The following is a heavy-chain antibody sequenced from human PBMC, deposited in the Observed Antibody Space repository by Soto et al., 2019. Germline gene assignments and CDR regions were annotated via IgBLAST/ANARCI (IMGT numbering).Heavy chain of an antibody. CDR3: ARARRFLEWLFDY. CDR2: IYYSGST. Sequence: QVQLQESGPGLVKPSETLSLTCTVSGGSISSYYWSWIRQPPGKGLEWIGYIYYSGSTNYNPSLKSRVPLLVDTSKNQFSQKLSSVTAADTAVYYCARARRFLEWLFDYWGQGTLVTVSS. CDR1: GGSISSYY. D-gene: IGHD3-3*01. J-gene: IGHJ4*02. V-gene: IGHV4-59*01.